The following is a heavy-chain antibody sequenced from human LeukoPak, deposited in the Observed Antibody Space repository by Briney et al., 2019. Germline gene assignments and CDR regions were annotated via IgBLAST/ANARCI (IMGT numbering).Heavy chain of an antibody. CDR2: ITGSGGST. CDR1: GFTFNNYG. CDR3: AKNRYCSGNTCFKDAFDI. D-gene: IGHD2-15*01. Sequence: GGSLRLSCAASGFTFNNYGMSWVRQAPGKGLEWVSLITGSGGSTFYADSVKGRFTISSDNSKNTLYLEMNGLRAEDTAMYYCAKNRYCSGNTCFKDAFDIWGQGTMVTVSS. V-gene: IGHV3-23*01. J-gene: IGHJ3*02.